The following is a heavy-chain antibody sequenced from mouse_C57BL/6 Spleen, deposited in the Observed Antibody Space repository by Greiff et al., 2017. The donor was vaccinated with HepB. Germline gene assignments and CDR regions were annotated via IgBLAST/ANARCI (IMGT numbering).Heavy chain of an antibody. V-gene: IGHV1-82*01. J-gene: IGHJ3*01. CDR1: GYAFSSSW. Sequence: QVHVKQSGPELVKPGASVKISCKASGYAFSSSWMNWVKQRPGKGLEWIGRIYPGDGDTNYNGKFKGKATLTADISSSTAYMQLSSLTSEDSAVYFCARPDWDGTWFAYWGQGTLVTVSA. CDR2: IYPGDGDT. CDR3: ARPDWDGTWFAY. D-gene: IGHD4-1*01.